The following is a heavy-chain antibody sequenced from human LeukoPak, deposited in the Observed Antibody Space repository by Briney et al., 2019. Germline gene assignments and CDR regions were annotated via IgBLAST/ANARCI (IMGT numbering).Heavy chain of an antibody. J-gene: IGHJ4*02. Sequence: GGSLRLSCAASGFTFSSYGMHWVRQAPGKGLEWVAVIWYDGSNKYYADSVKGRFTISRDNSKNTLYLQMNSLRAEDTAVYHCARDFGTRYDFWSGYFGYWGQGTLVTVSS. CDR3: ARDFGTRYDFWSGYFGY. CDR1: GFTFSSYG. CDR2: IWYDGSNK. V-gene: IGHV3-33*08. D-gene: IGHD3-3*01.